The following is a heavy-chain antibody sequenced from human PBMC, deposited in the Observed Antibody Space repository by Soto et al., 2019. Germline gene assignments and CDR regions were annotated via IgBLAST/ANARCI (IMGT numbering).Heavy chain of an antibody. CDR2: IFSNDEK. CDR1: GFSLCNARMG. CDR3: ARIGLASTGIAAAVPNWFDP. V-gene: IGHV2-26*01. Sequence: SGPTLVNPTETLTLTCTVSGFSLCNARMGVSWIRQPPGKALEWLAHIFSNDEKSYSTSLKSRLTISKDTSKSQVVLTMTNMDPVDTATYYCARIGLASTGIAAAVPNWFDPWGQGTLVTVSS. J-gene: IGHJ5*02. D-gene: IGHD6-13*01.